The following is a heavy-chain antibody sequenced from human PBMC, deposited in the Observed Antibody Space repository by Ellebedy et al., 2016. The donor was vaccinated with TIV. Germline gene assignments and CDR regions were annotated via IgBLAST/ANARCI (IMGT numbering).Heavy chain of an antibody. D-gene: IGHD2-8*01. J-gene: IGHJ5*02. CDR1: GGSISSGGYS. CDR2: IYHSGST. Sequence: SETLSLTXAVSGGSISSGGYSWSWIRQPPGKGLEWIGYIYHSGSTYYNPSLKSRVTISVDRSKNQFSLKLSSVTAADTAVYYCARALYCTNGVCLRPSTLNWFDPWGQGTLVTVSS. CDR3: ARALYCTNGVCLRPSTLNWFDP. V-gene: IGHV4-30-2*01.